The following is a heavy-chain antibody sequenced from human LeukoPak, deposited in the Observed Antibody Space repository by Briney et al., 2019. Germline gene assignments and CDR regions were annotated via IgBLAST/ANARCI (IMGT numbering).Heavy chain of an antibody. V-gene: IGHV3-9*01. CDR2: ISWNSGSI. Sequence: GGSLRLSCAASGFTFDDYAMHWVRQAPGKGLEWVSGISWNSGSIGYADSVKGRFTISRDNAKNSLYLQMNSLRTEDTALYYCAKARITMIVVAGIYDYWGQGTLVTVSS. CDR1: GFTFDDYA. D-gene: IGHD3-22*01. CDR3: AKARITMIVVAGIYDY. J-gene: IGHJ4*02.